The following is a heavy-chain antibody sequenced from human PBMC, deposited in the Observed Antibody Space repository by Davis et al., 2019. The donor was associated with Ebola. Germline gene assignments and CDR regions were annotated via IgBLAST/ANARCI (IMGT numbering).Heavy chain of an antibody. CDR1: GFTFSSYS. D-gene: IGHD6-19*01. CDR3: ARDAVADLYYYGMDV. CDR2: ISSSSSYI. V-gene: IGHV3-21*01. J-gene: IGHJ6*02. Sequence: GESLKISCAASGFTFSSYSMNWVCQAPGKGLEWVSSISSSSSYIYYADSVKGRFTISRDNAKNSLYLQMNSLRAEDTAVYYCARDAVADLYYYGMDVWGQGTTVTVSS.